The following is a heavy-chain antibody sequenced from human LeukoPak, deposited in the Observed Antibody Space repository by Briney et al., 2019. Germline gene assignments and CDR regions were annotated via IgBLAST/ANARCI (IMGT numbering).Heavy chain of an antibody. CDR1: GFAFSDYG. D-gene: IGHD6-13*01. V-gene: IGHV3-30*19. CDR2: IWYDGSSK. CDR3: ARSSAGYYYYYGMDV. J-gene: IGHJ6*02. Sequence: GGSLRLCCAAFGFAFSDYGMHYVRQATGKGLEWVAVIWYDGSSKYYADSVKGRFTISRDNSKNTLYLQMNSLRAEDTAVYYCARSSAGYYYYYGMDVWGQGTTVTVSS.